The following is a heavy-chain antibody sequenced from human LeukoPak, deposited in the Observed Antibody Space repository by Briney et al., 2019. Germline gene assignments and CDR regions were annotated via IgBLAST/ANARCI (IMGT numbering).Heavy chain of an antibody. CDR3: AKDTKELRLYY. CDR1: GFTFRTYT. V-gene: IGHV3-21*01. J-gene: IGHJ4*02. CDR2: ITSSSNYI. Sequence: GGSLRLSCAASGFTFRTYTMNWVRQAPGKGLEWISSITSSSNYIFYADSLKGRFTISRDNAKNSLYLQMNSLRAEDTAVYYCAKDTKELRLYYWGQGTLVTVSS. D-gene: IGHD5-12*01.